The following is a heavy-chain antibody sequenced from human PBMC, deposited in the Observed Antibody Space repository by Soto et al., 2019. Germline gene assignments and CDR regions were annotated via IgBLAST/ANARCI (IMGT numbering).Heavy chain of an antibody. J-gene: IGHJ6*02. CDR3: AKDTTGIAAPDFCMDV. Sequence: GGSLRLSCAASGFTFDDYTMHWVRQAPGKGLEWVSLISWDGGSTYYADSVKGRFTISRDNSKNSLYLQMNSLRTEDTALYYCAKDTTGIAAPDFCMDVWGQGTTVTVSS. CDR2: ISWDGGST. CDR1: GFTFDDYT. D-gene: IGHD6-13*01. V-gene: IGHV3-43*01.